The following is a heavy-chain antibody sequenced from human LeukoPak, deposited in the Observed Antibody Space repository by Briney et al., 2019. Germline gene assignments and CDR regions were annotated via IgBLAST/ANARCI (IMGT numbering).Heavy chain of an antibody. CDR3: AKDGKTRNWNYFQAKPVY. D-gene: IGHD1-7*01. CDR2: ISGSGGST. CDR1: GFTFSSYG. Sequence: SGGSLRLSCAASGFTFSSYGMSWVRQAPGKGLEWVSVISGSGGSTYYADSVKGRFTISRDNSKNTLYLQMNSLRAEDTAIYYCAKDGKTRNWNYFQAKPVYWGQGTLVTVSS. V-gene: IGHV3-23*01. J-gene: IGHJ4*02.